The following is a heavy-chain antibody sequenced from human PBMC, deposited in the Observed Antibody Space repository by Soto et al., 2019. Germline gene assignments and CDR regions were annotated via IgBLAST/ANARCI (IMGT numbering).Heavy chain of an antibody. Sequence: PSETLSLTCTVSGGSISSGDYYWSWIRQPPGKGLEWIGYIYYSGSTYYNPSLKSRVTISVDTSKNQFSLKLSSVTAADTAVYYCVRLDTGCSGGSCYSMDVWGQGTTVTVSS. V-gene: IGHV4-30-4*01. CDR1: GGSISSGDYY. CDR3: VRLDTGCSGGSCYSMDV. D-gene: IGHD2-15*01. CDR2: IYYSGST. J-gene: IGHJ6*03.